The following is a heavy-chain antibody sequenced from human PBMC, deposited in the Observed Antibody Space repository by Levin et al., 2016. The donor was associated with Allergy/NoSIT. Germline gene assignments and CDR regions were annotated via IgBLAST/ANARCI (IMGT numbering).Heavy chain of an antibody. CDR2: IYYSGST. D-gene: IGHD3-10*01. Sequence: SETLSLTCTVSGGSISSSSYYWGWIRQPPGKGLEWIGSIYYSGSTYYNPSLKSRVTISVDTSKNQFSLKLSSVTAADTAVYYCARVVVRGVIITGGYYMDVWGKGTTVTVSS. V-gene: IGHV4-39*01. J-gene: IGHJ6*03. CDR3: ARVVVRGVIITGGYYMDV. CDR1: GGSISSSSYY.